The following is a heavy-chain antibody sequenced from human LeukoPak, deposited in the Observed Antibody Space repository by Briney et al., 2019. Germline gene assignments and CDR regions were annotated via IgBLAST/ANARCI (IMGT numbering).Heavy chain of an antibody. V-gene: IGHV1-69*05. J-gene: IGHJ4*02. CDR3: ATSSGNLHLHYCVC. CDR1: GGTFSSYA. D-gene: IGHD3-22*01. Sequence: ASVKVSCKASGGTFSSYAISWVRQAPGQGLEWMGRIIPIFGTTNYAQKFQGRVTITTDESTSTAYMELSSPRSEDTAVYYCATSSGNLHLHYCVCRGQGTLATVSS. CDR2: IIPIFGTT.